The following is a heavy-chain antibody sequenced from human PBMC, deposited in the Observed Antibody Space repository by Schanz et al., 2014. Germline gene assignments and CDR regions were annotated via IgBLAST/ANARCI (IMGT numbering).Heavy chain of an antibody. CDR1: GYTFAGHA. CDR3: ASGEARVTSSGVVIGPMNV. CDR2: IHTGSGNT. Sequence: QVQLVQSGAEVKKPGASVKVSCQASGYTFAGHAVHWVRQAPGQGPEWVGWIHTGSGNTKYSQKFEGRVTITRDTSASIVYMKLSSLRSEDTAVFFCASGEARVTSSGVVIGPMNVWGKGTTVIVSS. V-gene: IGHV1-3*04. J-gene: IGHJ6*03. D-gene: IGHD3-3*01.